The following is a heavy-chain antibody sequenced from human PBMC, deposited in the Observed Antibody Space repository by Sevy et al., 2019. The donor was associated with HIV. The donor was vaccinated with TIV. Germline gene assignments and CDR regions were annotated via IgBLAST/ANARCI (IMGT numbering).Heavy chain of an antibody. CDR3: ARASSCGGDCYYLQY. Sequence: ASVKVSCKSYGDSFSGYTIIWVRQAPGQGLEWMGGIIPISGPAGPTNSAQNFQDRATITADISTHTAYMELSSLRSEDTALYFCARASSCGGDCYYLQYWGQGTLVTVSS. J-gene: IGHJ1*01. CDR2: IIPISGPAGPT. D-gene: IGHD2-21*02. CDR1: GDSFSGYT. V-gene: IGHV1-69*06.